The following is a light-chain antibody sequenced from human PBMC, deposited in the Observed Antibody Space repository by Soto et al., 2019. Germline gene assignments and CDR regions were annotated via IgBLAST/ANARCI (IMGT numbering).Light chain of an antibody. J-gene: IGKJ1*01. CDR3: QHAYTFPRT. Sequence: DIQVTQSPSSVSASVGDRVTITCRASQDISHYLAWYQQKPGKAPNLRIYGASSLQSGVPSRFSGSGSGTDFTLTISSLQPEDFATFYCQHAYTFPRTFGQGTKVEIQ. CDR2: GAS. V-gene: IGKV1D-12*01. CDR1: QDISHY.